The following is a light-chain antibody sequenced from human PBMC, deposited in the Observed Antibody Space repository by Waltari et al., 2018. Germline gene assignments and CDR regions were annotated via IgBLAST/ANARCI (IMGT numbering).Light chain of an antibody. CDR3: QQRSHWPT. V-gene: IGKV3-11*01. CDR2: DAS. J-gene: IGKJ4*01. Sequence: EIVLTQSPATLSLSPGERATLSCRASQSVRSYLAWYQQKPGQAPRLLFYDASNRATGIPARVRGSGSGTDFTLTISSLEPEDFAVYYCQQRSHWPTFGGGTKVEIK. CDR1: QSVRSY.